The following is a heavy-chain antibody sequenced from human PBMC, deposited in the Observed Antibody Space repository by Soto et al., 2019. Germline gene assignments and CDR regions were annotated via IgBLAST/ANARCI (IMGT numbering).Heavy chain of an antibody. CDR3: AKEIIAVSGPWDFDN. Sequence: QVQLVESGGGVVQPGRSLRLSCVASGFTFSSYGMSWVRQAPGKGLEWVAIISYDGSLKYYGDSVKGRFTISRDNSRNTMYLQMNSLRAEDTAVYYGAKEIIAVSGPWDFDNWGQGTLVTVSS. J-gene: IGHJ4*02. D-gene: IGHD6-19*01. CDR2: ISYDGSLK. V-gene: IGHV3-30*18. CDR1: GFTFSSYG.